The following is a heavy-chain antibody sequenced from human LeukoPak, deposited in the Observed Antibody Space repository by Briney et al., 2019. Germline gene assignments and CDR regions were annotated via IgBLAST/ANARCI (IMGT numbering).Heavy chain of an antibody. J-gene: IGHJ4*02. CDR3: ARAAVEMATIRRGTANYFDY. CDR1: GGSFSGYY. Sequence: SETLSLTCAVYGGSFSGYYWSWIRQPPGKGLEWIGEINHSGSTNYNPSLKSRVTISVDTSKNQFSLKLSSVTAADTAVYYCARAAVEMATIRRGTANYFDYWDQGTLVTVSS. CDR2: INHSGST. D-gene: IGHD5-24*01. V-gene: IGHV4-34*01.